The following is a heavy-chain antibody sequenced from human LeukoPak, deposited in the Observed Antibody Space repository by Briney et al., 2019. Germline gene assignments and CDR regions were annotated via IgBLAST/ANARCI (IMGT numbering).Heavy chain of an antibody. CDR3: ARVAAGRYYYYYYGMDV. V-gene: IGHV3-7*01. J-gene: IGHJ6*02. D-gene: IGHD6-13*01. CDR2: IKQDGSEK. Sequence: PGGSLRLSCAASGFTFSSYWMSWVRQAPGKGLEWVANIKQDGSEKYYVDSVKGQFTISRDNAKNSLYLQMNSLRAEDTAVYYCARVAAGRYYYYYYGMDVWGQGTTVTVSS. CDR1: GFTFSSYW.